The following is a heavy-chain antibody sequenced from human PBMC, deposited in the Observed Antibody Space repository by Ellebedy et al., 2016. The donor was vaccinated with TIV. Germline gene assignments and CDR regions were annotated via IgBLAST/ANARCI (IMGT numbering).Heavy chain of an antibody. CDR2: IYSGGGK. V-gene: IGHV3-66*01. D-gene: IGHD3-10*01. CDR1: GFTVSSNS. CDR3: ARKHLYGLD. J-gene: IGHJ4*02. Sequence: PGGSLRLSCAASGFTVSSNSMNWVRQAPGKGLEWVSVIYSGGGKSYADSVKGRFTIFRDTSKNTLFLQMNSLRAEDTAVYYCARKHLYGLDWGQGTLVTVSS.